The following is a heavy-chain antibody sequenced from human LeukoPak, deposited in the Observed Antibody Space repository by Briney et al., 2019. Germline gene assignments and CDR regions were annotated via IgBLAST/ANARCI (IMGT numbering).Heavy chain of an antibody. CDR3: AKGSGWYV. Sequence: PGGSLKLSCAASGFTFGSSSMSWVRQAPGKGLEWVSVISGSGGSTDYADSVKGRFTISRDNSKNTLYLQINSLRAEDTAVYYCAKGSGWYVWGQGTLVTVPS. D-gene: IGHD6-19*01. CDR2: ISGSGGST. V-gene: IGHV3-23*01. CDR1: GFTFGSSS. J-gene: IGHJ4*02.